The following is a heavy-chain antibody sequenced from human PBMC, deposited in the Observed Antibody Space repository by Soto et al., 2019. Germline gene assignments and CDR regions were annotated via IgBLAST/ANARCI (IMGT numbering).Heavy chain of an antibody. J-gene: IGHJ3*02. V-gene: IGHV4-39*01. Sequence: SETLSLTCTVSGDSISSSNSHWGWTRQPPGKGLEYIGSVYYGGAIFYSGNIYYNPSLKSRVTISVDTSKNQFSLRLSSVTAADTGVYYCVRYDRINMKPYSPEGFHIWGQGTMVT. CDR1: GDSISSSNSH. CDR3: VRYDRINMKPYSPEGFHI. D-gene: IGHD3-3*02. CDR2: VYYGGAIFYSGNI.